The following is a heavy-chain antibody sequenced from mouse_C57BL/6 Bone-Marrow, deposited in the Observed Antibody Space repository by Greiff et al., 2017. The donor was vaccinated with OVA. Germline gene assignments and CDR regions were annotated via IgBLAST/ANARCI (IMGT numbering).Heavy chain of an antibody. V-gene: IGHV3-6*01. J-gene: IGHJ4*01. CDR2: ISYDGSN. CDR1: GFSITSCYF. Sequence: EVQLVESGPGLVKPSQSLSLTCSVTGFSITSCYFWYWIRPFPGNQLEWMGYISYDGSNNYTPSLNNRISITRDTSKHQFFLKLNSVTTEDTATYYAARDPSYCGYYAMDYWGQGTSVTVST. CDR3: ARDPSYCGYYAMDY. D-gene: IGHD2-10*01.